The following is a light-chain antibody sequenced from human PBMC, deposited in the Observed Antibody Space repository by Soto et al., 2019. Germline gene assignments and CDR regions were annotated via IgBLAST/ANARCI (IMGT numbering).Light chain of an antibody. Sequence: QSVLRQPRSVSGAPGQSVSISCTGTSSDVGGYNYVSWYQQHPGKGPKLMIYDVSKRPSGVPDRFSGSKSGNTASLTISGLQAEDEADYYCCSYAGSYTYNYVFGTGTKGTAL. CDR2: DVS. J-gene: IGLJ1*01. CDR1: SSDVGGYNY. CDR3: CSYAGSYTYNYV. V-gene: IGLV2-11*01.